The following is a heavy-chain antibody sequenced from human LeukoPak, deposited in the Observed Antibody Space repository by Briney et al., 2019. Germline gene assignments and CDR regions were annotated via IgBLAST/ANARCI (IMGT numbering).Heavy chain of an antibody. V-gene: IGHV4-39*07. J-gene: IGHJ5*02. CDR2: IYYSGST. Sequence: SETLSLTCTVSGGSISSSSYYWGWIRQPPGKGLEWIGNIYYSGSTYYNPSLKSRVTIAVDTSKNQFSLKLSSVTAADTAVYYCARTDILYYDILTGYFNWFDPWGQGTLVTVSS. D-gene: IGHD3-9*01. CDR3: ARTDILYYDILTGYFNWFDP. CDR1: GGSISSSSYY.